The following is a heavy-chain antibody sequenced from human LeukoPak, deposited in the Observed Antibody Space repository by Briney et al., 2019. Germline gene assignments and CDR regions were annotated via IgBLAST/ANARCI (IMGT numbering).Heavy chain of an antibody. CDR3: SAYVGY. CDR2: INHSGST. V-gene: IGHV4-34*01. D-gene: IGHD5-12*01. J-gene: IGHJ4*02. Sequence: SETLSLTCAVYGGSFSGYYWSWIRQPPGKGLEWVEEINHSGSTNYNPSLKSRVTISVDTSKNQFSLKLSSVTAADTAVYYCSAYVGYWGQGTLVTASS. CDR1: GGSFSGYY.